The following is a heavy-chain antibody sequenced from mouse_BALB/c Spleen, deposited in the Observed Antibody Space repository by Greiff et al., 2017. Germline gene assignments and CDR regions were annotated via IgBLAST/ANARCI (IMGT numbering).Heavy chain of an antibody. CDR2: INPGSGGT. CDR1: GYAFTNYL. CDR3: AREGLTRDRGYFDY. Sequence: VQLQQSGAELVRPGTSVKVSCKASGYAFTNYLIEWVKQRPGQGLEWIGVINPGSGGTNYNEKFKGKATLTADKSSSTAYMQLSSLTSDDSAVYFCAREGLTRDRGYFDYWGQGTTLTVSS. J-gene: IGHJ2*01. D-gene: IGHD1-3*01. V-gene: IGHV1-54*01.